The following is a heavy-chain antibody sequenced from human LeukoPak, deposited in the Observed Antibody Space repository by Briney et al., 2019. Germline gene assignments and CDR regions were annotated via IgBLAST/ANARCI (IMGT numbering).Heavy chain of an antibody. D-gene: IGHD2-15*01. V-gene: IGHV1-18*01. CDR3: ARGPFRCSGGSCHWEGFDY. J-gene: IGHJ4*02. Sequence: ASVKVSCKASGYTFTSYGISWVRQAPGQGLEWMGWISAYNGNTNYAQKLQGRVTMTTDTSTSTAYMELRSLRSDDTAVYYCARGPFRCSGGSCHWEGFDYWGQGTLVTVSS. CDR1: GYTFTSYG. CDR2: ISAYNGNT.